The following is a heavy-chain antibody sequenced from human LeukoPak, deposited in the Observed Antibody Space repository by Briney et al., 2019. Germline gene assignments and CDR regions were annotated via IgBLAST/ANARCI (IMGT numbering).Heavy chain of an antibody. Sequence: ASVKVSCKASGYTFNNYDINWVRQATGQGLEWMGWMNPNIGTTDYAQKFQGRFTITMDTSISTTYMELSSLSSEDTAVYYCARSRVGNGDYLFEDVWGQGTLVTVSS. CDR2: MNPNIGTT. CDR3: ARSRVGNGDYLFEDV. CDR1: GYTFNNYD. D-gene: IGHD4-17*01. J-gene: IGHJ4*02. V-gene: IGHV1-8*03.